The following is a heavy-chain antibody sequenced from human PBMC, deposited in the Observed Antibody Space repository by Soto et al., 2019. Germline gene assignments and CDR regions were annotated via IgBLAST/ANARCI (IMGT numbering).Heavy chain of an antibody. D-gene: IGHD3-22*01. Sequence: SETLSLTRTVSGGSISSSSYYWGWIRQPPGKGLEWIGSIYYSGSTYYNPSLKSRVTISVDTSKNQFSLKLSSVTAADTAVYYCASGVTMIVVGNAFDIWGQGTMVTVSS. CDR1: GGSISSSSYY. V-gene: IGHV4-39*01. J-gene: IGHJ3*02. CDR3: ASGVTMIVVGNAFDI. CDR2: IYYSGST.